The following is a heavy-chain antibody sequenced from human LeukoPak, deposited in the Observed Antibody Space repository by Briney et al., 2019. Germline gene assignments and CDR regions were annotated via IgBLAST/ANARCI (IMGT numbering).Heavy chain of an antibody. Sequence: QPGGSLRLTCAASGFTFSSYAMSLVRQAPGKGLEWVSAISGSGGSTYYADSVKGRFTISRDNSRNTLFLQMNSLRAEDTAVYYCARAADGTIPRSFDYWGQGTLVTVSS. CDR1: GFTFSSYA. J-gene: IGHJ4*02. D-gene: IGHD2-21*01. CDR2: ISGSGGST. CDR3: ARAADGTIPRSFDY. V-gene: IGHV3-23*01.